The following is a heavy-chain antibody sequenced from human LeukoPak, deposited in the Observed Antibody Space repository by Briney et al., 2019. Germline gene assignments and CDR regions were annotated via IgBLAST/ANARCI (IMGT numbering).Heavy chain of an antibody. CDR2: IYPDDSDT. CDR3: ARAEAAGMPLFDL. Sequence: GESLKISCKGSGYSFTSYWIGWVRQMPGKGLEWMGIIYPDDSDTRYSPSFQGQVTISADKSISTAYLQWSSPKASDTAMYYCARAEAAGMPLFDLWGRGTLVTVSS. J-gene: IGHJ2*01. V-gene: IGHV5-51*01. D-gene: IGHD6-13*01. CDR1: GYSFTSYW.